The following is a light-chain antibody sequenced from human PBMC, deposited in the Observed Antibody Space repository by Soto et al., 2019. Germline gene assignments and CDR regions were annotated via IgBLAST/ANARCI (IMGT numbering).Light chain of an antibody. CDR1: HDLSSW. V-gene: IGKV1-12*01. CDR2: AAS. CDR3: QQSYIFPLT. J-gene: IGKJ5*01. Sequence: DIQMTQSPSYVSASVGDRVTITCRASHDLSSWVAWYQRKAGKAPDLLIYAASRLERVVPSRFSGGGSGKHYTLTINSLQPEDFATYYCQQSYIFPLTFGQGPRL.